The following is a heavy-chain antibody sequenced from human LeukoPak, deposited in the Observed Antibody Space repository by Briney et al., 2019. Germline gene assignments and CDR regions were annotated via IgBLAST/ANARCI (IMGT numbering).Heavy chain of an antibody. CDR2: IRYDGSNK. D-gene: IGHD2-2*02. V-gene: IGHV3-30*02. CDR3: AKDGPDIVVVPAAIQHYYYYYMDV. CDR1: GFTFSSYG. Sequence: GGSLRLSCAASGFTFSSYGMHWVRQAPGKGLEWVAFIRYDGSNKYYADSVKGRFTISRDNSKNTLYLQMNSLRAEDTAVYYCAKDGPDIVVVPAAIQHYYYYYMDVWGKGTTVTVSS. J-gene: IGHJ6*03.